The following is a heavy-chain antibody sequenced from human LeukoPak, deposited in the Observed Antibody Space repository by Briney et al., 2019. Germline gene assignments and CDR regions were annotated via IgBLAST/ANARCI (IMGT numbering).Heavy chain of an antibody. Sequence: ASVKVSCKASGYTFTSYYMHWVRQAHGQGLEWMGIINPSGGSTSYAQKFQGRITMTRDTSTSTVYMELSSLRSEDTAVYYCARGTATYYFDYWGQGTLVTVSS. J-gene: IGHJ4*02. CDR1: GYTFTSYY. V-gene: IGHV1-46*01. D-gene: IGHD2-21*02. CDR3: ARGTATYYFDY. CDR2: INPSGGST.